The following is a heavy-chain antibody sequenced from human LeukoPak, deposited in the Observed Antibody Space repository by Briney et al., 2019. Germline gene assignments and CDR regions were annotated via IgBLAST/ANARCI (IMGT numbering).Heavy chain of an antibody. D-gene: IGHD6-13*01. Sequence: GGSLRLSFAASGFPFSSYWMSWVRQAPGKGLEWVATMKYDGSEKYYLDSVKGRFTISRDNAKNSLYLQMNSLRAEDTAVYYCARDIEAAGLFLDYWGQGTLVTVSS. V-gene: IGHV3-7*01. J-gene: IGHJ4*02. CDR3: ARDIEAAGLFLDY. CDR2: MKYDGSEK. CDR1: GFPFSSYW.